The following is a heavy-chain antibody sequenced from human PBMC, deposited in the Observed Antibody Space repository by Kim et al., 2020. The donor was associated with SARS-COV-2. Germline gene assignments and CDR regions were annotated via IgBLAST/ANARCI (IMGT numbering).Heavy chain of an antibody. J-gene: IGHJ4*02. V-gene: IGHV3-23*01. Sequence: AASVKGRFTISRDNSTNMLYLQMTSLRAEDTAVYYCAKDLVVINRGYFDYWGQGTLVTVSS. CDR3: AKDLVVINRGYFDY. D-gene: IGHD3-22*01.